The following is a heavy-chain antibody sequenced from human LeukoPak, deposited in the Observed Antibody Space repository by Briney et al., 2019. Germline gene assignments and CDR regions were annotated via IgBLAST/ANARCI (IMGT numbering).Heavy chain of an antibody. CDR1: GFTFNEYA. V-gene: IGHV3-43*02. CDR3: AKDSGQGYSYGRLDY. Sequence: GGSLRLSCAASGFTFNEYAMHWVRQVPGKGLEWLSLISGDGTSTYYGDSMRGRFTISRDNSKNTLYLQMNSLRAEDTAVYYCAKDSGQGYSYGRLDYWGQGTLVTVSS. J-gene: IGHJ4*02. D-gene: IGHD5-18*01. CDR2: ISGDGTST.